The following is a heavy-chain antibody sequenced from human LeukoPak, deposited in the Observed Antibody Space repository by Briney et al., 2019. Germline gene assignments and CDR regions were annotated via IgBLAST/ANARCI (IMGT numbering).Heavy chain of an antibody. Sequence: SETLSLTCTASGGSLSSYYWSWIRQPPGKGLEWIGYIYYSGSTNYNPSLKSRVTISVDTSKNQFSLKLSSVTAADTAVYYCAIMTYYDFWSGYSGGGAFDIWGQGTMVTVSS. CDR1: GGSLSSYY. CDR3: AIMTYYDFWSGYSGGGAFDI. J-gene: IGHJ3*02. V-gene: IGHV4-59*01. D-gene: IGHD3-3*01. CDR2: IYYSGST.